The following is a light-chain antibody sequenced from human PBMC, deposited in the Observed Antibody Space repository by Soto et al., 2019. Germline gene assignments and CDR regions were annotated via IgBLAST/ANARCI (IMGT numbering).Light chain of an antibody. CDR3: GTWDISLTNGRV. J-gene: IGLJ2*01. CDR1: SSNIGRNY. Sequence: QSVLTQPPSVSAAPGQKVTISCSGGSSNIGRNYVSWYQQLPGTAPKLLIYDNYKRPSGIPDRFSGSKSGTSATLDITGLQTGDEADYYCGTWDISLTNGRVFGGGTKLT. V-gene: IGLV1-51*01. CDR2: DNY.